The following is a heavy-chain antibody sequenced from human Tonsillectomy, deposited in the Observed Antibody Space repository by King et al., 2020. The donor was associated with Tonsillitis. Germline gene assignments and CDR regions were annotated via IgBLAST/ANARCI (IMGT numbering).Heavy chain of an antibody. J-gene: IGHJ3*02. CDR2: ISYDGSNK. CDR1: GFTFSSYG. Sequence: QLVQSGGGVVQPGRSLRLSCAASGFTFSSYGMHWVRQAPGKGLEWVAVISYDGSNKYYADSVKGRFTISRDNSKNTLYLQMNSLRAEDTAVYYCAKNTLAAAGTVGGAFDIWGQGTMVTVSS. D-gene: IGHD6-13*01. V-gene: IGHV3-30*18. CDR3: AKNTLAAAGTVGGAFDI.